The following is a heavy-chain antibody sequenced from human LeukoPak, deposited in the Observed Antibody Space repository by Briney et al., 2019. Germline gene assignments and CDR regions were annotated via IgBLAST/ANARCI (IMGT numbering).Heavy chain of an antibody. D-gene: IGHD6-13*01. V-gene: IGHV3-33*01. CDR2: IWYDGSNK. CDR1: GFTFSSYG. J-gene: IGHJ4*02. CDR3: ARERARAAAIDY. Sequence: GGSLRLSCAASGFTFSSYGMHWVRQAPGKGLEWVAVIWYDGSNKYYADSVKGRFTISRDNSKNTLYLQMNSLRAEDTAVYYCARERARAAAIDYWGQGTLVTVSS.